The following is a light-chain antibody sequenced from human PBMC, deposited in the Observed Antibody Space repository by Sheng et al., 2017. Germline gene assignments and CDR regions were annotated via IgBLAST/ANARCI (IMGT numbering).Light chain of an antibody. V-gene: IGKV3-15*01. CDR3: QQYSEWPLP. Sequence: EIVMTQSPATLSVSPGERATLSCRASQSVSSKLAWYQQKPDQAPRLLIYCASTRATGIPVRFSGSGSGTEFTLTISSLQSEDFAVYYCQQYSEWPLPFGGGTRVEIK. CDR1: QSVSSK. CDR2: CAS. J-gene: IGKJ4*01.